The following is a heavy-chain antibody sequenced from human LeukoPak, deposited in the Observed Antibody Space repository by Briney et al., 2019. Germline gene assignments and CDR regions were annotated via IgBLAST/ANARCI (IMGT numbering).Heavy chain of an antibody. D-gene: IGHD6-19*01. Sequence: PGGSLRLSCAASGFTFSSYAMSWVRQAPGEGLEWVSAISGSGGSTYYADSVKGRFTISRDNSKNTLYLQMNSLRAEDTAVYCCAKDMEQWLANCFDYWGQGTLVTVSS. J-gene: IGHJ4*02. CDR2: ISGSGGST. CDR3: AKDMEQWLANCFDY. CDR1: GFTFSSYA. V-gene: IGHV3-23*01.